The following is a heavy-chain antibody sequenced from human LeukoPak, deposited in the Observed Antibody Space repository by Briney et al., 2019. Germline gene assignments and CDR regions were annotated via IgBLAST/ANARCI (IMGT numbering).Heavy chain of an antibody. J-gene: IGHJ3*02. CDR3: AKDSDDFHAFDI. V-gene: IGHV3-43*01. CDR1: GFTFDDYT. CDR2: ISWDGGST. D-gene: IGHD1-1*01. Sequence: GGSLRLSCAASGFTFDDYTMHWVRQAPGKGLEWVSLISWDGGSTYYADSVKGRFTISRDNSKNSLYLQMNSLRTEDTALYYCAKDSDDFHAFDIWGQGTMVTVSS.